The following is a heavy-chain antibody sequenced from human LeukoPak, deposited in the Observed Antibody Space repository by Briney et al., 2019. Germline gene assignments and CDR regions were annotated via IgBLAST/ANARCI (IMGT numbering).Heavy chain of an antibody. D-gene: IGHD3-10*01. CDR1: GYTFTGYY. CDR2: INPNSGGT. CDR3: ARDPYGTWYFDL. J-gene: IGHJ2*01. V-gene: IGHV1-2*02. Sequence: ASVKVSCKASGYTFTGYYMHWVRQAPGQGLEWMGWINPNSGGTNYAQKFQGRVTMTRDTSISTAYMELRRLRSDDTAVYYCARDPYGTWYFDLWGRGTLVTVSS.